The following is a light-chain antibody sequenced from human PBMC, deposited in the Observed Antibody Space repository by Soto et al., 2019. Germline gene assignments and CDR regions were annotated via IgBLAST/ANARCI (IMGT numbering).Light chain of an antibody. CDR1: QSISYW. CDR3: QQYLNWPPMYT. J-gene: IGKJ2*01. V-gene: IGKV1-5*01. Sequence: DIQMTQSPSTLSASVGDRVTITCRASQSISYWLAWYQQKPGNAPKLLIYAASSLESGVPSRFSGSGSGTEFTLTISSLQSEDFAVYYCQQYLNWPPMYTFGQGTKLEIK. CDR2: AAS.